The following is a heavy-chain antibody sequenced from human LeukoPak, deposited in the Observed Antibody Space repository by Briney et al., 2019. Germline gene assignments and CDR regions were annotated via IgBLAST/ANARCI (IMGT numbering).Heavy chain of an antibody. V-gene: IGHV1-69*13. CDR1: GGTFSSYA. D-gene: IGHD3-3*01. Sequence: ASVKVSCKASGGTFSSYAISWVRQAPGQGLERMGGIIPIFGTANYAQKFQGRVTITADESTSTAYMELSSLRSEDTAVYYCARVGDFWSGYPQRNWFDPWGQGTLVTVSS. CDR3: ARVGDFWSGYPQRNWFDP. CDR2: IIPIFGTA. J-gene: IGHJ5*02.